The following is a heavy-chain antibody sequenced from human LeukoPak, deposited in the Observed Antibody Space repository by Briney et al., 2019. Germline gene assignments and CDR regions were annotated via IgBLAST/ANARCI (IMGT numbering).Heavy chain of an antibody. J-gene: IGHJ4*02. CDR1: VFTHSDYW. Sequence: GGSLRLSCSASVFTHSDYWMSWVRQAPGRGVGGVANIKLDGSEPYHVGPVKGRFTISREKAKNSLYLQMNSLRAEDTAVYHCARPYFHDTSGYRPIDHWGQGTLVTVSS. CDR2: IKLDGSEP. V-gene: IGHV3-7*01. D-gene: IGHD3-22*01. CDR3: ARPYFHDTSGYRPIDH.